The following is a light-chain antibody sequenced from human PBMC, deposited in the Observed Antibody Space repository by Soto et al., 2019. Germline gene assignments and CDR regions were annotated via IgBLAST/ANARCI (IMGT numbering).Light chain of an antibody. V-gene: IGLV3-21*04. J-gene: IGLJ1*01. CDR2: YDR. CDR3: QVWDYSVDHPI. CDR1: NIGSKS. Sequence: SYELTQPPSVSVAPGKTATITCGGDNIGSKSVHWYQQKPGQAPVLVIYYDRDRPSRIPERFSGSNSGNTATLTINRVEAGDEADDSCQVWDYSVDHPIFGTGTKLTVL.